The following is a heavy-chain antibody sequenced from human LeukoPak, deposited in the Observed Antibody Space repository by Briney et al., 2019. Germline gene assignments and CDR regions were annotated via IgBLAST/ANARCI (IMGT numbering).Heavy chain of an antibody. D-gene: IGHD1-1*01. CDR2: ISGSGGXT. Sequence: GGSLRLSCAAXGXXFSXYVXXXVXXXPXXXLEWVSAISGSGGXTYYADSVKGRFTISRDNSKNTLYLQMNSLGADDTXXYYCAKGNWRYFDYWGQGTLVTVSS. J-gene: IGHJ4*02. V-gene: IGHV3-23*01. CDR3: AKGNWRYFDY. CDR1: GXXFSXYV.